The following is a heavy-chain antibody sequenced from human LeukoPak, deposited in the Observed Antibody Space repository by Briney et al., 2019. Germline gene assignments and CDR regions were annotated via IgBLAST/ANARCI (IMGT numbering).Heavy chain of an antibody. CDR3: ARKYNWKGDSFDY. Sequence: ASVKVSCKASGYTFTGYYMHWVRQAPGQGLEWMGWINPNSGGTNYAQKFQGRVTMTRDTSISTAYMELSRLRSDDTAVYYCARKYNWKGDSFDYWGQGTLVTVSS. V-gene: IGHV1-2*02. D-gene: IGHD1-20*01. J-gene: IGHJ4*02. CDR2: INPNSGGT. CDR1: GYTFTGYY.